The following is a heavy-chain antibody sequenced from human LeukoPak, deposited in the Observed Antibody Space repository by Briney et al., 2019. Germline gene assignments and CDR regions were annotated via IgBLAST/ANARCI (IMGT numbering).Heavy chain of an antibody. D-gene: IGHD2-2*02. CDR2: IIPILGTA. CDR1: GGSFSNYA. CDR3: ARDRPGRYCSSTRCYMASPFDP. V-gene: IGHV1-69*13. Sequence: ASVKVSCKASGGSFSNYAVSWVRQAPGQGLEWMGGIIPILGTANYAQKFQGRVTITADEFTSTAYMELSSLRSEDTAVYYCARDRPGRYCSSTRCYMASPFDPWGQGTLVTVSS. J-gene: IGHJ5*02.